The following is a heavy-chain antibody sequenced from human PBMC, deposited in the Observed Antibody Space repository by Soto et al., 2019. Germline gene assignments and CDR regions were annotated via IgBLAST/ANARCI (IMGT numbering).Heavy chain of an antibody. V-gene: IGHV3-23*01. Sequence: GGSLRLSCAASGFTFSNYAMSWVRQAPGKGLEWVSTISGGGGSSDYADSVKGRFRISRDNSKNTLYLQMNSLRAEDTAVYYCAKAPGPFLYMGDGMDVWGQGTTVTVSS. D-gene: IGHD3-3*01. CDR2: ISGGGGSS. CDR1: GFTFSNYA. CDR3: AKAPGPFLYMGDGMDV. J-gene: IGHJ6*02.